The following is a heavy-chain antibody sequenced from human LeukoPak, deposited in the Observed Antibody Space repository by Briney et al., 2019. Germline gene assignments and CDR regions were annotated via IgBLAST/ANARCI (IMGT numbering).Heavy chain of an antibody. CDR1: GFTFSSYA. CDR2: ISADGSGT. Sequence: RGSLRLSSAASGFTFSSYAMSWVRQAPGKGLEWVSSISADGSGTYYADSVKGRFTISRDNSKNTQYLQMNSLRADDTAVYYCAICLLRGVYHYWGQGTLVTVSS. J-gene: IGHJ4*02. CDR3: AICLLRGVYHY. D-gene: IGHD3-10*01. V-gene: IGHV3-23*01.